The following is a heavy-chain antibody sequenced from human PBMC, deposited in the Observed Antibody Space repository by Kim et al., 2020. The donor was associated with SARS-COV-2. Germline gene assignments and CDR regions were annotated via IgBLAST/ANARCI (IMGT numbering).Heavy chain of an antibody. V-gene: IGHV3-33*01. Sequence: GGSLRLSCAASGFTFSSYGMHWVRQAPGKGLEWVAVIWHDGSNKYYADSVKGRFTSSRDNSKNTLYLQMNSLRAEDTAVYYCARDQYCSGGSCYSLGHFDYWGQGTLVTVSS. CDR2: IWHDGSNK. CDR1: GFTFSSYG. D-gene: IGHD2-15*01. CDR3: ARDQYCSGGSCYSLGHFDY. J-gene: IGHJ4*02.